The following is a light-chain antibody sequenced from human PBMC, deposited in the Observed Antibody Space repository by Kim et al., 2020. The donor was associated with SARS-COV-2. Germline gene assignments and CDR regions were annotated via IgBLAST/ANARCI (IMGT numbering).Light chain of an antibody. J-gene: IGKJ4*01. CDR3: QQYGSSPLT. CDR1: HSVSSSY. Sequence: SPGDSASLSSSASHSVSSSYLAWYQQKPGQAPRLLIYGASSRATGIPDRFSGSGSRTDFTLTISRLEPEDVAVYYCQQYGSSPLTFGGGTKVDIK. V-gene: IGKV3-20*01. CDR2: GAS.